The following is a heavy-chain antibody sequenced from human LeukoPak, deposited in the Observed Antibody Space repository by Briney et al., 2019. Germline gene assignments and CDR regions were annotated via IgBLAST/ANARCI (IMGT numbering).Heavy chain of an antibody. CDR2: ISSNGSSV. CDR1: GFTFSKYS. J-gene: IGHJ6*03. V-gene: IGHV3-48*01. D-gene: IGHD3-3*01. Sequence: GGSLRLSCAASGFTFSKYSMNWVRQAPGEGLEWVSYISSNGSSVQYADSVKGRFTFSRDNAKNSLYLQMNRLRAKDTAVYYRARDGYDFWSGSIYYYFYMDVWGKGTTVTVSS. CDR3: ARDGYDFWSGSIYYYFYMDV.